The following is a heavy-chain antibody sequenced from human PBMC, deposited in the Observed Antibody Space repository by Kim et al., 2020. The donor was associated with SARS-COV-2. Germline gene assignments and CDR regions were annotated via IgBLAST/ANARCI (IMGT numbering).Heavy chain of an antibody. J-gene: IGHJ3*02. Sequence: ASVKVSCKASGYTFTSYGISWVRQAPGQGLEWMGWISAYNGNTNYAQKLQGRVTMTTDTSTSTAYMELRSLRSDDTAVYYCARGAGREKEGPQHAEGTYYYDSSGYRERNDAFDIWGQGTMVTVSS. CDR2: ISAYNGNT. V-gene: IGHV1-18*01. D-gene: IGHD3-22*01. CDR1: GYTFTSYG. CDR3: ARGAGREKEGPQHAEGTYYYDSSGYRERNDAFDI.